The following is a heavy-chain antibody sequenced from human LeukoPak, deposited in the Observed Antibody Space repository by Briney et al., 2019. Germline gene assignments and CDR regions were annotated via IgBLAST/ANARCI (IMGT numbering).Heavy chain of an antibody. CDR3: ARLGPEGPFDY. J-gene: IGHJ4*02. CDR1: GGSISSSRYY. V-gene: IGHV4-39*01. CDR2: FYYTGST. D-gene: IGHD1-14*01. Sequence: SETLSLTCTVSGGSISSSRYYWGWIRQPPGKGLEWIGTFYYTGSTYYTPSLKSRVTISVDTSEGQFSLKLSSVTAADTAVYYCARLGPEGPFDYWGQGTLVTVSS.